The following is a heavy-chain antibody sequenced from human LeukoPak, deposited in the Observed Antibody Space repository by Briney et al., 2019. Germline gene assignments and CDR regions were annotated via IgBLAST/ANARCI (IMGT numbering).Heavy chain of an antibody. V-gene: IGHV4-4*07. CDR1: GASINNYY. J-gene: IGHJ4*02. Sequence: SETLSLTCTVSGASINNYYWSWIRQPAGKGLEWIGRIYITGSNIYNPSFKSRVAMSVDTSKNQFSLKLSSVTAADTAVYYCARDRGVPCPGFDYWGQGTPVTVSS. CDR3: ARDRGVPCPGFDY. D-gene: IGHD3-10*01. CDR2: IYITGSN.